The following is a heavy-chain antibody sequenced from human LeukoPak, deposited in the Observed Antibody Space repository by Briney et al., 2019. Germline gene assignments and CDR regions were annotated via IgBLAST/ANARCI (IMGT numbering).Heavy chain of an antibody. D-gene: IGHD6-19*01. CDR1: GDSVSSNSAA. CDR2: TYYRPKWYN. Sequence: SQTLSLTCAISGDSVSSNSAAWNWIRQSPSRGLEWLGRTYYRPKWYNDYAVSVKSRITINPDTSKNQFSLQLNSVTPEDTAVYYCARSGYSSGWYEEYFDHWGQGTLVTVSS. V-gene: IGHV6-1*01. CDR3: ARSGYSSGWYEEYFDH. J-gene: IGHJ4*02.